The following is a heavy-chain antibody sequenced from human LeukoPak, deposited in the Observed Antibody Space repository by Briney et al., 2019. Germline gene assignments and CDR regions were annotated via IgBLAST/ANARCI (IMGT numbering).Heavy chain of an antibody. CDR3: ARGVLVYDLNWYFDL. D-gene: IGHD3-3*01. CDR2: IYYSGST. J-gene: IGHJ2*01. Sequence: SETLSLTCTVCGGSISSYYWSWIRQPPGKGLKWIGYIYYSGSTNYNPSLKSRVTISVDTSKNQFSLKLSSVTAADTAVYYCARGVLVYDLNWYFDLWGRGTLVTVSS. V-gene: IGHV4-59*01. CDR1: GGSISSYY.